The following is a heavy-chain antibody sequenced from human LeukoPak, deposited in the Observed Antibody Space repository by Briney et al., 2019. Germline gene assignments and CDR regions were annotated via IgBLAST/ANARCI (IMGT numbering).Heavy chain of an antibody. V-gene: IGHV3-74*01. CDR1: GFAFSSYW. J-gene: IGHJ4*02. CDR2: INSDGSDT. CDR3: ARDMSYYDSTSDY. D-gene: IGHD3-22*01. Sequence: GGSLRLSCVASGFAFSSYWMNWVRQAPGKGLVWVSQINSDGSDTTYADSVKGRFTISRDNSKNTLYLQMNSLRAEDTAVYYCARDMSYYDSTSDYWGQGTLVTVSS.